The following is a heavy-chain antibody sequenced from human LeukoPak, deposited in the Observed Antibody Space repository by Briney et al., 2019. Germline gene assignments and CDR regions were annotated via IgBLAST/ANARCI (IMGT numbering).Heavy chain of an antibody. Sequence: AASVKVSCKVSGYTLTELSMHWVRQAPGKGLEWMGGFDPEDGETIYAQKFQGRVTMTEDTSTDTAYMELSSLRSEDTAVYYCATGVPAAIVGGLDYWGQGTLVTVSS. CDR2: FDPEDGET. CDR1: GYTLTELS. D-gene: IGHD2-2*02. V-gene: IGHV1-24*01. CDR3: ATGVPAAIVGGLDY. J-gene: IGHJ4*02.